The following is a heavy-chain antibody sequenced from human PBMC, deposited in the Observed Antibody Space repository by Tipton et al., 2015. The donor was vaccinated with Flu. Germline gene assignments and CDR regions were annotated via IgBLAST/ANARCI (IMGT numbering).Heavy chain of an antibody. Sequence: GSLRLSCAASEFTVSTNYMSWVRQAPGKGLEWVSILYTDDTTYYADSVRGRLSISRDNAKNTVYLQMSSLRPEDTAVYYCATSLSGHRWRYFDLWGQGTLVSVSS. J-gene: IGHJ4*02. CDR1: EFTVSTNY. D-gene: IGHD3-16*02. V-gene: IGHV3-53*01. CDR2: LYTDDTT. CDR3: ATSLSGHRWRYFDL.